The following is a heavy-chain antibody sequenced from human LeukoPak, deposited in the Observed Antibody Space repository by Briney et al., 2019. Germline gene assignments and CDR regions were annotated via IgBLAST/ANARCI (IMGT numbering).Heavy chain of an antibody. CDR2: IDYSGST. Sequence: SETLSLTCSVSGDSISNFYWSWIRQPPGKGLEWIGYIDYSGSTSYNPSLKSRVTISIDTSKNQFSLRLNSVTAADTAVYYCARDKGTSYLSSFDYWGQGTLVTVSS. CDR1: GDSISNFY. V-gene: IGHV4-59*01. J-gene: IGHJ4*02. CDR3: ARDKGTSYLSSFDY. D-gene: IGHD6-6*01.